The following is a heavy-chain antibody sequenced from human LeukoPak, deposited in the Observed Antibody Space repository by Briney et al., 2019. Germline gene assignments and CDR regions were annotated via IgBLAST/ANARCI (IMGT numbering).Heavy chain of an antibody. J-gene: IGHJ5*02. CDR1: GYSFTGYY. D-gene: IGHD1-26*01. CDR2: INPSGSST. CDR3: ARDNSVGETAWWFDP. Sequence: ASVKVSCKASGYSFTGYYMHWVRQAPGQGLEWMGLINPSGSSTAYAQRFQGRVTVTRDISTSTDYMELTSLASDDTAMYYCARDNSVGETAWWFDPWGQGTLVTVSS. V-gene: IGHV1-46*01.